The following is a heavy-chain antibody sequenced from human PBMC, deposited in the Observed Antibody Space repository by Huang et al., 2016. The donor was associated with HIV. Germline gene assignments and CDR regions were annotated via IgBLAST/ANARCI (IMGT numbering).Heavy chain of an antibody. CDR2: ITAGSSCK. J-gene: IGHJ5*02. Sequence: DVQLVESGGGLVKPGGSLRLSCAASGFSFDSFAMHWVRPARGEGWAWVASITAGSSCKAYAVSLTGRFTGSRDNAKNSLYLQMNSLRPEDTAVYYCVRENYGSGSTLHWFDPWGQGTLVTVSS. CDR3: VRENYGSGSTLHWFDP. D-gene: IGHD3-10*01. V-gene: IGHV3-21*01. CDR1: GFSFDSFA.